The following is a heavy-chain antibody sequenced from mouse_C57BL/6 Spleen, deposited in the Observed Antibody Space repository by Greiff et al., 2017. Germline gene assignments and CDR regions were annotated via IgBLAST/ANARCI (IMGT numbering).Heavy chain of an antibody. D-gene: IGHD1-1*01. J-gene: IGHJ3*01. CDR2: IYPGDGDT. CDR1: GYAFSSYW. V-gene: IGHV1-80*01. Sequence: VKLMESGAELVKPGASVKISCKASGYAFSSYWMNWVKQRPGKGLEWIGQIYPGDGDTNYNGKFKGKATLTADKSSSTAYMQLSSLTSEDSAVYFCAREDYGSSYGWFAYWGQGTLVTVSA. CDR3: AREDYGSSYGWFAY.